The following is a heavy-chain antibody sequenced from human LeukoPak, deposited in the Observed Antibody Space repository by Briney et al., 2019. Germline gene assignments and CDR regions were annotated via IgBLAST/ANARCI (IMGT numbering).Heavy chain of an antibody. V-gene: IGHV3-23*01. D-gene: IGHD6-19*01. CDR2: IKSDGKT. CDR1: GFTFNTYA. J-gene: IGHJ5*02. CDR3: AKCRVETYSSGWCNWLDP. Sequence: GESLRLSCAASGFTFNTYAMSWVRQAPGMGLEWVSAIKSDGKTHYADSVKGRFTISRDNSKNTLSLQMNSLRAEDTALYYCAKCRVETYSSGWCNWLDPWGQGTQVTVSS.